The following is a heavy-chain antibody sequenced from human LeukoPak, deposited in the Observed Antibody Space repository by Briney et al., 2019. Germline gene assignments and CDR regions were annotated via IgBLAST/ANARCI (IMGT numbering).Heavy chain of an antibody. D-gene: IGHD2-2*01. Sequence: PSETLSLTCTVSGGSISGSDYYWSWIRQPPEKGLEWTGYIYYTGSSYHNPSLRSRLTISVDTSKNQFSLKLSSVTAADTAVYYCARSPAAASRYFDYWGQGTLVTVSS. CDR2: IYYTGSS. V-gene: IGHV4-30-4*08. J-gene: IGHJ4*02. CDR1: GGSISGSDYY. CDR3: ARSPAAASRYFDY.